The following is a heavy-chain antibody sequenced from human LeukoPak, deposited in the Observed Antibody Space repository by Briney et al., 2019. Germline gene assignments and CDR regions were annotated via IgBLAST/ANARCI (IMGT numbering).Heavy chain of an antibody. CDR3: ASTWIQLWPTGGFDY. D-gene: IGHD5-18*01. CDR2: IYTSGST. V-gene: IGHV4-61*02. J-gene: IGHJ4*02. CDR1: GGSISSGSYY. Sequence: SEILSLTCTVSGGSISSGSYYWSWIRQPAGKGLEWIGRIYTSGSTNYNPSLKSRVTISVDTSKNQFSLKLSSVTAADTAVYYCASTWIQLWPTGGFDYWGQGTLVTVSS.